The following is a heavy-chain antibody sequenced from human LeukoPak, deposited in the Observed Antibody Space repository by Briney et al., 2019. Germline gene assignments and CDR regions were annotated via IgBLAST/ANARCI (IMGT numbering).Heavy chain of an antibody. V-gene: IGHV4-39*01. Sequence: SETLSLTCTVSGGSINSSNYYWGWIRQSPGKGLEWIGSIYYTGSTYYNPSLKSRVPISVDTSKNQFSLKLNSATAADTAVYYCAKTYHSSRAHYYYYYYMDVWGKGTTVTISS. J-gene: IGHJ6*03. CDR3: AKTYHSSRAHYYYYYYMDV. CDR2: IYYTGST. CDR1: GGSINSSNYY. D-gene: IGHD6-13*01.